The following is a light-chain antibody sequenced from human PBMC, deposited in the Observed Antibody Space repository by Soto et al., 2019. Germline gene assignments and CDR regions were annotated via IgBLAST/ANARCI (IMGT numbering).Light chain of an antibody. CDR1: QSVSSNY. J-gene: IGKJ5*01. Sequence: EIVLTQSPGTLSLSPWERATLSCRASQSVSSNYLAWYQQKPGQAPRLLIYGASSRATGIPDRFSGSGSGTDFTLTIRRLEPEDFAVYYCQQYGSSPSTFGQGTRLEIK. CDR2: GAS. CDR3: QQYGSSPST. V-gene: IGKV3-20*01.